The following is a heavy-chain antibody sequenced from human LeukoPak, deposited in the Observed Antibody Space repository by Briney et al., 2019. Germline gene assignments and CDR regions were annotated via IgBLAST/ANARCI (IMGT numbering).Heavy chain of an antibody. V-gene: IGHV3-30*02. CDR2: IRYDGSYE. CDR1: GFTFSSFG. J-gene: IGHJ4*02. Sequence: GGSLRLSCAASGFTFSSFGIHWVRQAPGKGLEWVAFIRYDGSYEYYADSVKGRFTISRDNSKKTLHLQMNSLSPEDTAVYFCARDGGYDTSGYYFDYWGQGTLVTVSS. D-gene: IGHD3-22*01. CDR3: ARDGGYDTSGYYFDY.